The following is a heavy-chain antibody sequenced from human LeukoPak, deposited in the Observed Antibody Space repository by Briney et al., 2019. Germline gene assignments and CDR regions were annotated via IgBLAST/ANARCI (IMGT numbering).Heavy chain of an antibody. V-gene: IGHV1-18*01. Sequence: ASVKVSCKCSGYTFKSYDVTWVRQAPGQGLEWMGWISTDTGKTNYAQGLQGRVSMTTDTSTTTAYMELRSLRPDDTAVYYCARGATYGTNTWTLRWDYFDSWGQGTLVTVSS. CDR3: ARGATYGTNTWTLRWDYFDS. D-gene: IGHD4-23*01. CDR1: GYTFKSYD. J-gene: IGHJ4*02. CDR2: ISTDTGKT.